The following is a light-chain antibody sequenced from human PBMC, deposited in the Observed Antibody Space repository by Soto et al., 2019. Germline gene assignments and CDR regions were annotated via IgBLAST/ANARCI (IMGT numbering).Light chain of an antibody. CDR3: QTWGTGIVV. J-gene: IGLJ2*01. CDR1: SGHSSYA. Sequence: QSVLTQSPSASASLGASVKLTCTLTSGHSSYAIAWHQQQPEKGPRYLMKLNSDVSHSKGDGIPDRFSGSSSGAERYLTISRLQSEDEADYYCQTWGTGIVVFGGGTQLTVL. CDR2: LNSDVSH. V-gene: IGLV4-69*01.